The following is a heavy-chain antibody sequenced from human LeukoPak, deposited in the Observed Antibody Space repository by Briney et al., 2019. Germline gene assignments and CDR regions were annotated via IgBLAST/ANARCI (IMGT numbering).Heavy chain of an antibody. V-gene: IGHV3-21*01. Sequence: PGESLRLSCAASGFTFSSYIMNWVRQAPGKGLEWVSSISSSSSYIYYADSVKGRFTISRDNAKNSLYLQMNSLRAEDTAVYYCARVASYYNNNDYWGQGTLVTVSS. D-gene: IGHD3-10*01. J-gene: IGHJ4*02. CDR2: ISSSSSYI. CDR3: ARVASYYNNNDY. CDR1: GFTFSSYI.